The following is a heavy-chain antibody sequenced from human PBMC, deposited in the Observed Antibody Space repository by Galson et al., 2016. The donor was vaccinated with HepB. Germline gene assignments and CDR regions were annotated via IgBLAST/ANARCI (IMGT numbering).Heavy chain of an antibody. D-gene: IGHD6-19*01. J-gene: IGHJ4*02. Sequence: SLRLSCAASGLTFDDYAMHWVRQAPGKGLEWVSGISWNRGSIGYADSVKGRFTISRDNAKNSLYLQMNSLRAEDTALYYCARDRRGSGWYIDYWGQGTLVTVSS. CDR3: ARDRRGSGWYIDY. V-gene: IGHV3-9*01. CDR2: ISWNRGSI. CDR1: GLTFDDYA.